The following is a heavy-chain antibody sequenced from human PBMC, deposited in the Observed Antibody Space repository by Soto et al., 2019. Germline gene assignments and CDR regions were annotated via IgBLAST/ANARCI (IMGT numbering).Heavy chain of an antibody. CDR3: ATDHIVVVVADMTAFDI. D-gene: IGHD2-15*01. J-gene: IGHJ3*02. CDR1: GYTLTELS. CDR2: FDPEDGET. Sequence: ASVKVSCKVSGYTLTELSMHWVRQAPGKGLEWMGGFDPEDGETIYAQKFQGRVTMTEDTSTDTAYMELSSLRSEDTAVYYCATDHIVVVVADMTAFDIWGQGTMVTVS. V-gene: IGHV1-24*01.